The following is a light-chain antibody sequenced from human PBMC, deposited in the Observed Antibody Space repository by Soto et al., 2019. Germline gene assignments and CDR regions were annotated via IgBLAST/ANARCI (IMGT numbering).Light chain of an antibody. Sequence: SYELTQPPSVSVATGQTARITCGGNNIGGKSVHWYQRKPGQAPVLVVYDDGDRPSGIPERFSGSNSGNTAALTVSRVEAGDEADYYCQVWDSDTDHVVFGGGTKLTVL. V-gene: IGLV3-21*02. CDR1: NIGGKS. J-gene: IGLJ2*01. CDR3: QVWDSDTDHVV. CDR2: DDG.